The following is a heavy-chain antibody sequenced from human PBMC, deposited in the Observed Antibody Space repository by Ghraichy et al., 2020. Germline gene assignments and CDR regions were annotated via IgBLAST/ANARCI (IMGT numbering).Heavy chain of an antibody. CDR2: ISYDGSNK. V-gene: IGHV3-30*18. CDR1: GFTFSSYG. CDR3: AKNDYVWGSYRLSPDY. J-gene: IGHJ4*02. Sequence: GGSLRLSCAASGFTFSSYGMHWVRQAPGKGLVWVAVISYDGSNKYYADSVKGRFTISRDNSKNTLYLQMNSLRAEDTAVYYCAKNDYVWGSYRLSPDYWGQGTLVTVSS. D-gene: IGHD3-16*02.